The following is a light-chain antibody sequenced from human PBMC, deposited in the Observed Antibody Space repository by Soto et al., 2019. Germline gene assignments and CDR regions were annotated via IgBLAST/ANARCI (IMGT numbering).Light chain of an antibody. CDR2: GAS. CDR3: QQYGSSPGT. J-gene: IGKJ1*01. V-gene: IGKV3-20*01. CDR1: QSVTSSY. Sequence: DIVLPQSPGALSLSPGEGATLSCRASQSVTSSYLAWYQQKPGQAPRLLIYGASSRSTGIPDRFSGSGSGTHFAVTISRLEPEDFAVYYCQQYGSSPGTFGQGTKVEIK.